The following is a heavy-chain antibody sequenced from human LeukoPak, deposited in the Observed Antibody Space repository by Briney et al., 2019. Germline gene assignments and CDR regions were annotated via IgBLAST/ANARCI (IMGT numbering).Heavy chain of an antibody. D-gene: IGHD3-10*01. V-gene: IGHV3-64*02. J-gene: IGHJ4*02. CDR3: ARYGSGSYYHY. CDR2: ISTDGGGT. CDR1: GFTFSDYA. Sequence: GGSLRLSCAVSGFTFSDYAMHWVRQAPGKGLEYVSAISTDGGGTYYVDSVKGRFTISRDNSKNTLYLQMGSLRAEDMAVYYCARYGSGSYYHYWGQGTLVTVSS.